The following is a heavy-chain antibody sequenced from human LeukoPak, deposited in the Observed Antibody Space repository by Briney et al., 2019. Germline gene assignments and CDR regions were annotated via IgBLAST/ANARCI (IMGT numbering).Heavy chain of an antibody. CDR1: GFSLSTSGMC. CDR3: ARTHRDWYLDY. V-gene: IGHV2-70*11. CDR2: IDWDDDK. Sequence: ESGPTLVNPTQTLTLTCTFSGFSLSTSGMCVSWIRQPPGKALEWLARIDWDDDKYYSTSLETRLTISKDTSKNKVVLTMTNMDPVDTATYYCARTHRDWYLDYWGQGTLVTVSS. J-gene: IGHJ4*02. D-gene: IGHD3/OR15-3a*01.